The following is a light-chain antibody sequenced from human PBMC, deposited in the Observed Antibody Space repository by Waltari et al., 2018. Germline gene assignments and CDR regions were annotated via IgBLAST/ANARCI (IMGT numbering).Light chain of an antibody. Sequence: DIQMTQSPSSLSASIGDRVTITCRASQSISDYLNCYQQRPGKAPKLLIYSASGLQSEVPSRFSGSGSGTEFTLIISGLQAEDFATYYCQQSYTVPRTFGQGTTVDVK. CDR2: SAS. CDR1: QSISDY. CDR3: QQSYTVPRT. J-gene: IGKJ3*01. V-gene: IGKV1-39*01.